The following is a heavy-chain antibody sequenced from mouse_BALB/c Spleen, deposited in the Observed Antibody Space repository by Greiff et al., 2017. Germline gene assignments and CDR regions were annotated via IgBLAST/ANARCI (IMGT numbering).Heavy chain of an antibody. CDR2: ISSGSSTI. CDR3: AREGDYDGYFDY. CDR1: GFTFSSFG. J-gene: IGHJ2*01. Sequence: EVKLMESGGGLVQPGGSRKLSCAASGFTFSSFGMHWVRQAPEKGLEWVAYISSGSSTIYYADTVKGRFTISRDNPKNTLFLQMTSLRSEDTAMYYCAREGDYDGYFDYWGQGTTLTVSS. D-gene: IGHD2-4*01. V-gene: IGHV5-17*02.